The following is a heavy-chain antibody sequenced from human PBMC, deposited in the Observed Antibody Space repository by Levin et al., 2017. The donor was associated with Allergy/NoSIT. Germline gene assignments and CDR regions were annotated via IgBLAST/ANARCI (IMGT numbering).Heavy chain of an antibody. CDR1: GFPFGTHW. CDR3: LRVADP. CDR2: INKDGSRT. Sequence: GGSLRLSCVASGFPFGTHWMHWVRQAPGQGLVWIAYINKDGSRTSSADSVKGRSTISRDNRKNKVFLQMDSLRAADTAMYYCLRVADPWGQGTLVTVSA. J-gene: IGHJ5*02. V-gene: IGHV3-74*01.